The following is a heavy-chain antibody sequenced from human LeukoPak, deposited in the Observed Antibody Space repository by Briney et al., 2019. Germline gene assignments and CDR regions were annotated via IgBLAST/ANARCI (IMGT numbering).Heavy chain of an antibody. CDR3: ARGGRDRYCSSTSCYRHYYGMDV. D-gene: IGHD2-2*02. Sequence: SETLSLTCTVSGGSISSSSYYWSWIRQPPGKGLEWIGEINHSGSTNYNPSLKSRVTISVDTSKNQFSLKLSSVTAADTAVYYCARGGRDRYCSSTSCYRHYYGMDVWGQGTTVTVSS. CDR2: INHSGST. V-gene: IGHV4-39*07. J-gene: IGHJ6*02. CDR1: GGSISSSSYY.